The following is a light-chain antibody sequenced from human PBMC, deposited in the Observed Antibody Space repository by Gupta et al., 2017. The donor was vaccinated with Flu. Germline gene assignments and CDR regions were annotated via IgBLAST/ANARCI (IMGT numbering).Light chain of an antibody. V-gene: IGKV1-5*03. CDR1: QSINNW. Sequence: TQSPSTLSASVGDRVTITCRASQSINNWLAWYQQKPGKAPKLLIYKASSLESGVPSRFSGSGSGTEFTLTISSLQPDDFATYYCQQYSSWWTFGQGTKVEIK. CDR3: QQYSSWWT. J-gene: IGKJ1*01. CDR2: KAS.